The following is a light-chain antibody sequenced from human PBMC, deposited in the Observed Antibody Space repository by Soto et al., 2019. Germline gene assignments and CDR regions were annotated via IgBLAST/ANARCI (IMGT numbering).Light chain of an antibody. Sequence: EVVLTQSPATLSLSPGERATLSCRASQSVSNNYLAWYQQKPGQTPRLLIYGASRRATGIPDRFSGSGSGTDFTLTISRLEPADFAMYYCQQYGTSPRTFGQGTKLEIK. CDR3: QQYGTSPRT. V-gene: IGKV3-20*01. CDR2: GAS. CDR1: QSVSNNY. J-gene: IGKJ2*01.